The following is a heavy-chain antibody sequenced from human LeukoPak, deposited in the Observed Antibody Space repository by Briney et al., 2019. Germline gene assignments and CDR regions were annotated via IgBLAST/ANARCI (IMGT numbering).Heavy chain of an antibody. CDR3: AKDLSGDYGTNF. CDR2: ISSSGSIT. J-gene: IGHJ4*02. CDR1: GFTFNDYE. V-gene: IGHV3-48*03. Sequence: GGSLRLSCAASGFTFNDYEMTWVRQAPGKGLEWISYISSSGSITSHADSVKGRFTISRDNAKNSLYLQMNSLRAEDTAMYYCAKDLSGDYGTNFWGQGTLVTVSS. D-gene: IGHD4-17*01.